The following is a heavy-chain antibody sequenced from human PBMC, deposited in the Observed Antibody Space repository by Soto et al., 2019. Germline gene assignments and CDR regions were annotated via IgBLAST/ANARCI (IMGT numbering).Heavy chain of an antibody. CDR1: GGTFSSYA. D-gene: IGHD5-12*01. CDR3: ASLLRGYSGTGDY. J-gene: IGHJ4*02. CDR2: IIPIFGTA. Sequence: GASVKVSCKASGGTFSSYAISWVRQAPGQGLEWMGEIIPIFGTANYAQKFQGRVTITADESTSTAYMELSSLRSEDTAVYYCASLLRGYSGTGDYWGQGTLVIVSS. V-gene: IGHV1-69*13.